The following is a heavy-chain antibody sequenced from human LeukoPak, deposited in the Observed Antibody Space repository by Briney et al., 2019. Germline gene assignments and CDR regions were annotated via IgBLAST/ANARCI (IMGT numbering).Heavy chain of an antibody. V-gene: IGHV4-38-2*01. CDR2: VYHSGTT. J-gene: IGHJ4*02. CDR1: NSSISSAYY. Sequence: SETLSLTCAVSNSSISSAYYWGWVRQSPGKGLEWIASVYHSGTTYYNSSLKSRVTISIDTSKKHFSLKLSSVTAADTAVYYCARDAGTTMIKGGFDYWGQGTLVTVSS. D-gene: IGHD3-16*01. CDR3: ARDAGTTMIKGGFDY.